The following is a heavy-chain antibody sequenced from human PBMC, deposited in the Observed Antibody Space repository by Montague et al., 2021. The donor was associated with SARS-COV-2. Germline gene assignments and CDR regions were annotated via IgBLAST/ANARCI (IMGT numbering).Heavy chain of an antibody. CDR2: ITHRGTS. CDR1: GGSFSDYY. V-gene: IGHV4-34*01. J-gene: IGHJ4*02. Sequence: SETLSLTCAVYGGSFSDYYWSWIRQPPGKGLEWIGEITHRGTSKYNPSLKSRVSISLDTSKNQFSLYLSSVTAADTAVYYCARGRQHFNMIVVVMTGGEYYFDYWGQGTLVTASS. CDR3: ARGRQHFNMIVVVMTGGEYYFDY. D-gene: IGHD3-22*01.